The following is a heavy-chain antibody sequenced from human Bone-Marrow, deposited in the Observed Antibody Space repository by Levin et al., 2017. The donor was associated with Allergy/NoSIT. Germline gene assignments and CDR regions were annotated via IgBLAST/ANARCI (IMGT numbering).Heavy chain of an antibody. J-gene: IGHJ4*02. CDR1: GFTFSSYW. CDR3: ARDYGSGSYFGY. Sequence: GGSLRLSCAASGFTFSSYWMTWVRQAPGKGLEWVANIKQDGIEKYYVDSVKGRFTISRYNAKNSLYLQMSSLGVEDTAVYYCARDYGSGSYFGYWGQGTLVTVSS. V-gene: IGHV3-7*01. CDR2: IKQDGIEK. D-gene: IGHD3-10*01.